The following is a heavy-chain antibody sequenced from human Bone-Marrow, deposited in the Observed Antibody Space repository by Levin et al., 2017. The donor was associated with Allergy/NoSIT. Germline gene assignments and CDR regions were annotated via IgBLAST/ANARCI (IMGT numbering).Heavy chain of an antibody. Sequence: GGSLRLSCAASGFTFSNAWMSWVRQAPGKGLEWVGRIKSKTDGGTTDYAAPVKGRFTISRDDSKNTLYLQMNSLKTEDTAVYYCTVQWGWFYWYFDRWGRGTLVTVSS. CDR1: GFTFSNAW. J-gene: IGHJ2*01. V-gene: IGHV3-15*01. CDR3: TVQWGWFYWYFDR. CDR2: IKSKTDGGTT. D-gene: IGHD6-19*01.